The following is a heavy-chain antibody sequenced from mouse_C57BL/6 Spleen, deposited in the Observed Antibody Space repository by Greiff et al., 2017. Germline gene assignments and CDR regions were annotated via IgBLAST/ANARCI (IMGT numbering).Heavy chain of an antibody. CDR1: GYTFTDYN. V-gene: IGHV1-18*01. Sequence: EVKLMESGPELVKPGASVKIPCKASGYTFTDYNMDWVKQSHGQSLEWIGDINPNNGGTNYNQKFKGKATLTVDKSSSTAYMELRSLTSEDTAVYYCARERGSSWFAYWGQGTLVTVSA. J-gene: IGHJ3*01. CDR3: ARERGSSWFAY. CDR2: INPNNGGT. D-gene: IGHD1-1*01.